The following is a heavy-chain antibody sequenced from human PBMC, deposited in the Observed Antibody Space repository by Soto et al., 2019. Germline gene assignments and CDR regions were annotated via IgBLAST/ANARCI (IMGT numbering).Heavy chain of an antibody. CDR2: INAGNGNT. Sequence: QVQLVQSGAEVKKPGASVKVSCKASGYTFTSYAIHWVRQAPGQRLEWMGWINAGNGNTKYSQKFQDRVTITRDTSASTAYMELSSMRSEDTAVYYCARDLGGWPDYWGQGTLITVSS. CDR1: GYTFTSYA. CDR3: ARDLGGWPDY. D-gene: IGHD6-19*01. V-gene: IGHV1-3*01. J-gene: IGHJ4*02.